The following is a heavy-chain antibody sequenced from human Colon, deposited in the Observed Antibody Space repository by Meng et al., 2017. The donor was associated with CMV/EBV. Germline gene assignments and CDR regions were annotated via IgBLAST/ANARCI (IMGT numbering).Heavy chain of an antibody. Sequence: ASVKVSCKASGNTLSIYYIHWVRQAPGQGLEWMGVINPNGGGTTYSQKFEGRVTMTSDTSTSTVYMELSSLRSEDTAVYYCARVRGSYPGDYYYGMDVWGQGTTVTVSS. D-gene: IGHD1-26*01. J-gene: IGHJ6*02. V-gene: IGHV1-46*01. CDR2: INPNGGGT. CDR1: GNTLSIYY. CDR3: ARVRGSYPGDYYYGMDV.